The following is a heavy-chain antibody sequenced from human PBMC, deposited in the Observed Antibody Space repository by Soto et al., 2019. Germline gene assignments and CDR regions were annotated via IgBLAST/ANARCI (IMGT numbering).Heavy chain of an antibody. V-gene: IGHV3-9*01. CDR2: LSWNSGTI. D-gene: IGHD6-19*01. Sequence: EVQLVESGGGLVQPGKSLRLSCAASGVTFDDYAMHWVRPVPGKGLEWVSGLSWNSGTIDYADSVKGRFTISRDNAKNSLHLQMNSLKPEDTAFYYCAKAESSGWYYSLDYWGQGTLVTVSS. J-gene: IGHJ4*02. CDR1: GVTFDDYA. CDR3: AKAESSGWYYSLDY.